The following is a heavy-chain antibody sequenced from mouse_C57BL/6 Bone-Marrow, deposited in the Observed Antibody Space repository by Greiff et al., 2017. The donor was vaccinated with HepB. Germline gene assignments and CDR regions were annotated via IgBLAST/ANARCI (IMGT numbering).Heavy chain of an antibody. CDR1: GFTFSDYG. J-gene: IGHJ4*01. CDR2: ISNLAYSI. V-gene: IGHV5-15*01. Sequence: EVQGVESGGGLVQPGGSLKLSCAASGFTFSDYGMAWVRQAPRKGPEWVAFISNLAYSIYYADTVTGRFTISRENAKNTLYLEMSSLRSEDTAMYYCARHAQWLSVMDYWGQGTPVTVSS. D-gene: IGHD2-2*01. CDR3: ARHAQWLSVMDY.